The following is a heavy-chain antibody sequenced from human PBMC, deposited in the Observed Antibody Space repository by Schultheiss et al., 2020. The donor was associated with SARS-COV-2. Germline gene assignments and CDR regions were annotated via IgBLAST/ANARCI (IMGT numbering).Heavy chain of an antibody. CDR1: GFTFNTYT. CDR2: ISSRNTYI. J-gene: IGHJ4*02. CDR3: VRSQRVGSCSGSSCYGGFDY. V-gene: IGHV3-21*01. Sequence: GGSLRLSCAASGFTFNTYTMNWVRQAPGKGLEWVSSISSRNTYIDYADSVRGRFTISRDNAKDSLYLQMNSLGAEDTAVYYCVRSQRVGSCSGSSCYGGFDYWGQGTLVTVSS. D-gene: IGHD2-15*01.